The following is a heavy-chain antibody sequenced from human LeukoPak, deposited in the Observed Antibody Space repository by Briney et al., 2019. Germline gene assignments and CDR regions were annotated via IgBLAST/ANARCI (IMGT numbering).Heavy chain of an antibody. J-gene: IGHJ4*02. CDR1: ASTLSSFA. CDR3: AKVKRFGEFYFDY. D-gene: IGHD3-10*01. CDR2: ISASVGRT. V-gene: IGHV3-23*01. Sequence: GGSLTPACVASASTLSSFAMSWVRQLQGKGLEWVSAISASVGRTNYGDSVKGRFIISRDNSKNTLNLQMNSLRAEDTAVYYCAKVKRFGEFYFDYWGQGTLVTVSS.